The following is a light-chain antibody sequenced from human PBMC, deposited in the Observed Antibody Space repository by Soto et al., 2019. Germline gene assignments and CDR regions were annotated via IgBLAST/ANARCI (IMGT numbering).Light chain of an antibody. V-gene: IGKV1-5*03. CDR2: KAS. CDR1: QTISTL. J-gene: IGKJ1*01. Sequence: DIQMTQSPSTLSASVGDRVTITCRASQTISTLLAWYQQRPGKAPNLLIYKASSLESGVPSRFSGSGSGTEFTLTISSLQPDDFAGYFCQQYSTYPWTVGQGTKVEVK. CDR3: QQYSTYPWT.